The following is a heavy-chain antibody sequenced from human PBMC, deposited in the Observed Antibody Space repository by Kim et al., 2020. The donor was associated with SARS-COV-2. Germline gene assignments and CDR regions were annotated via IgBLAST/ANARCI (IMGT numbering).Heavy chain of an antibody. J-gene: IGHJ4*02. CDR1: GFTFTNAW. CDR2: SRSITDGGTT. CDR3: TIDQGIWGHY. D-gene: IGHD7-27*01. Sequence: GGSLRLSCVVSGFTFTNAWMYWVRQAPGKGLEWVGRSRSITDGGTTDYAAPVKGRFTISRDDSKNTLYLQMNSLKTEDTAVYYCTIDQGIWGHYWGQGTLVTVSS. V-gene: IGHV3-15*01.